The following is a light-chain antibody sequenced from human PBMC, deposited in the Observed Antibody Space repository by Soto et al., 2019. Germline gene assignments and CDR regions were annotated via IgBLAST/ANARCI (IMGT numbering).Light chain of an antibody. CDR3: QQVDIFPIT. CDR2: AAS. CDR1: QGITNY. J-gene: IGKJ5*01. V-gene: IGKV1-9*01. Sequence: SQASLSANEGDRVTITCRASQGITNYLAWYQQKPGKAPKLLIYAASTLQSGVPSRFSGSGSGTEFTLTSISLQPEEFATYFSQQVDIFPITFCHVARLEIK.